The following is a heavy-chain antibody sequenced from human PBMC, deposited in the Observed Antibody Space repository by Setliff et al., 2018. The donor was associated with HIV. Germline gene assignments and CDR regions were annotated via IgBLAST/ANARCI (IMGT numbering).Heavy chain of an antibody. D-gene: IGHD2-8*02. CDR3: ARAPTGVTNAFDI. V-gene: IGHV4-59*08. CDR2: YYNGGT. Sequence: PSETLSLTCAVYGASINSHYWNWVRQSPAKGLEWIGYYYNGGTNYNPSLESRLTISVDTSRNQFSLRLSSVTAADTAVYYCARAPTGVTNAFDIWGQGTMVTVSS. CDR1: GASINSHY. J-gene: IGHJ3*02.